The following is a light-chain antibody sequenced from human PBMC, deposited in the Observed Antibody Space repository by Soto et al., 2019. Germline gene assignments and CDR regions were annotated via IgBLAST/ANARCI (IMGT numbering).Light chain of an antibody. V-gene: IGKV3-20*01. CDR2: GAS. Sequence: EIVLTQSPGTLSLSPGERATLSCMASQSVSSSYLAWYQQKPGQAPRLLIYGASSRATGIPDRFSGSGSGTDFTRTISRLEPEDFALSYCQQYGSSPYTFGQGTKLDIK. CDR1: QSVSSSY. CDR3: QQYGSSPYT. J-gene: IGKJ2*01.